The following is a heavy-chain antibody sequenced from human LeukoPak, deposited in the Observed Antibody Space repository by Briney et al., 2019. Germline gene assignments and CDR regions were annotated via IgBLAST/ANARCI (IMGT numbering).Heavy chain of an antibody. V-gene: IGHV3-23*01. J-gene: IGHJ4*02. CDR1: GLTFSNYA. D-gene: IGHD1-26*01. Sequence: PGGSLRLSCAASGLTFSNYAMNWVRQASGKGLEWVSGITDSGRKTYYADSVKGGFRISRDNSKNTVDLQMSDLRAEDTAGYYCAKITKATTPNYWGQGTLVTVSS. CDR3: AKITKATTPNY. CDR2: ITDSGRKT.